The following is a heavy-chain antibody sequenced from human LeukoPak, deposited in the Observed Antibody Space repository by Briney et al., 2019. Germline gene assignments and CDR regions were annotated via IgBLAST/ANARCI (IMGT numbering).Heavy chain of an antibody. CDR1: GGSINSGDYY. V-gene: IGHV4-30-4*01. CDR2: IYYSGSS. Sequence: PSETLSLTCTVSGGSINSGDYYYSWVRQPPGKGLEWIGYIYYSGSSYYNPSLRSRLTISLDTSKNQFSLKLSSVTAADTAVYYCARGYSGYDLDYWGQGTLVTVSS. CDR3: ARGYSGYDLDY. D-gene: IGHD5-12*01. J-gene: IGHJ4*02.